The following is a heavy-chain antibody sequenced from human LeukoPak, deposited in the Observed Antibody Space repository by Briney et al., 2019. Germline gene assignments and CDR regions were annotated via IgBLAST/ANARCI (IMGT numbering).Heavy chain of an antibody. CDR1: GASIRSGDYY. Sequence: SETLSLTCTVSGASIRSGDYYWSWIRQPPGKGLEWIGYIYDSGSTYYNPSLKSRITISVDTSENRFSLKLSSVTATDTAVYYCARVTTVTTVFDYWGQGTLVTVSS. CDR3: ARVTTVTTVFDY. V-gene: IGHV4-30-4*01. D-gene: IGHD4-17*01. CDR2: IYDSGST. J-gene: IGHJ4*02.